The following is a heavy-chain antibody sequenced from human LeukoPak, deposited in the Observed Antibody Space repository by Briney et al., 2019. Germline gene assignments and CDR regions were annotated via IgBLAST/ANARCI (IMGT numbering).Heavy chain of an antibody. CDR2: IKQEGSEK. J-gene: IGHJ6*03. V-gene: IGHV3-7*01. D-gene: IGHD6-19*01. CDR1: GFTFSSYW. Sequence: GGSLRLFCAASGFTFSSYWMSWVRQAPRKGLEWVANIKQEGSEKYYVDSVKGRFTISRDNAKNSLYLQMNSLRAEDTAVYYCARLQWLAKGYYYYYYMDVWGKGTTVTISS. CDR3: ARLQWLAKGYYYYYYMDV.